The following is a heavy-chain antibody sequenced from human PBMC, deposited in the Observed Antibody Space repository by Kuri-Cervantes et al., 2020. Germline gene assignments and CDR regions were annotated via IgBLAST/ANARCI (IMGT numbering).Heavy chain of an antibody. CDR1: GFPFSASA. CDR3: AKDRDLVLDY. V-gene: IGHV3-73*01. Sequence: GESLKISCEVSGFPFSASAIHWVRQASGKGLEWVGRVRGRANNYATAYAASVKGRFTISRDNSKNSLYLQMNSLRAEDTALYYCAKDRDLVLDYWGQGTLVTVSS. D-gene: IGHD2-8*02. CDR2: VRGRANNYAT. J-gene: IGHJ4*02.